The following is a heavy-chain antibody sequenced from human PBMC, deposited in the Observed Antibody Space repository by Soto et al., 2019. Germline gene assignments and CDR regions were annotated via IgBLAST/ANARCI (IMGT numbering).Heavy chain of an antibody. D-gene: IGHD3-16*02. CDR1: GFTFSSYA. CDR3: AXPLADYVWGSYRFSGDY. CDR2: ISGSGGST. Sequence: GGSLRLSCAASGFTFSSYAMSWVRQAPGKGLEWVSAISGSGGSTYYADSVKGRFTISRDNSKNTLYLQMNSLRAEDTAVYYCAXPLADYVWGSYRFSGDYWGQGTLVTVSS. V-gene: IGHV3-23*01. J-gene: IGHJ4*02.